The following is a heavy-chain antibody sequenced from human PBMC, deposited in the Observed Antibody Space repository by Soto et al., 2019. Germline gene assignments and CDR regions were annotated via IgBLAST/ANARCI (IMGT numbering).Heavy chain of an antibody. Sequence: QVQLVQSGAEVKKPGSSVKVSCKASGGTFSSYTISWVRQAPGQGLEWMGRIIPILGIANYAQKFQGRVTITADKSTSTAYMELSSLTSEDTAVYYCATGWYTGAFDIWGQGTMVTVSS. J-gene: IGHJ3*02. CDR3: ATGWYTGAFDI. V-gene: IGHV1-69*02. CDR2: IIPILGIA. CDR1: GGTFSSYT. D-gene: IGHD2-15*01.